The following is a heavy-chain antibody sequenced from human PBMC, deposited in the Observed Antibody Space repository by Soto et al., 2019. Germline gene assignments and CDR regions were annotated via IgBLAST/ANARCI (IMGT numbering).Heavy chain of an antibody. CDR2: ISKSDYT. V-gene: IGHV3-21*01. Sequence: GGSLRLSCTVSGFAFNNYGINWVRQAPGKGLEWVSSISKSDYTYYSDSVKGRFTISRDNTKNSVSLQMNTLRVEDTAVYYCAREDSIIIPAVSDFWGQGTLVTVSS. D-gene: IGHD2-2*01. CDR3: AREDSIIIPAVSDF. J-gene: IGHJ4*02. CDR1: GFAFNNYG.